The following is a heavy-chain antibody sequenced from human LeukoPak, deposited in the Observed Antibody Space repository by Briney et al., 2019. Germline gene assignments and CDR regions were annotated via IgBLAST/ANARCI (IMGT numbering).Heavy chain of an antibody. CDR3: AKLSITMVRGVIGPFDY. J-gene: IGHJ4*02. CDR2: ISYDGSNK. CDR1: GFTFSSYA. V-gene: IGHV3-30*04. D-gene: IGHD3-10*01. Sequence: PGRSLRLSCAASGFTFSSYAMHWVRQAPGKGLEWVAVISYDGSNKYYADSVKGRFTISRDNSKNTLYLQMNSLRAEDTAVYYCAKLSITMVRGVIGPFDYWGQGTLVTDSS.